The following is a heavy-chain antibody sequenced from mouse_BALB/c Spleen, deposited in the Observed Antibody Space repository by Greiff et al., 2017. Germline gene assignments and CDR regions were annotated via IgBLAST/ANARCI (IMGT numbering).Heavy chain of an antibody. Sequence: EVQVVESGPELVKPGASVKMSCKASGYTFTSYVMHWVKQKPGQGLEWIGYINPYNDGTKYNEKFKGKATLTSDKSSSTAYMELSSLTSEDSAVYYCARPIYDGYFAYWGQGTLVTVSA. CDR2: INPYNDGT. D-gene: IGHD2-3*01. J-gene: IGHJ3*01. CDR1: GYTFTSYV. CDR3: ARPIYDGYFAY. V-gene: IGHV1-14*01.